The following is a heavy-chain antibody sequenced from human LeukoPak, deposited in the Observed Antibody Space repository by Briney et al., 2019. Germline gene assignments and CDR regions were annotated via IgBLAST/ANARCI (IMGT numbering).Heavy chain of an antibody. CDR2: IWYDESKK. CDR1: GYTFSIYG. D-gene: IGHD3-3*01. J-gene: IGHJ4*02. V-gene: IGHV3-33*01. Sequence: GGSLRLSCVASGYTFSIYGMHWVRQAPGKGLQWVAVIWYDESKKYYTDSVKGRFTISRDVSKNTLYLQMNSLRAEDTAMYYCAREARFSTTPTDYWGQGTLVTVSS. CDR3: AREARFSTTPTDY.